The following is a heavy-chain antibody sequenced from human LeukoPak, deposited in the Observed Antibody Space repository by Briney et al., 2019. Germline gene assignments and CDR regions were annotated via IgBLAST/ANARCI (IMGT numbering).Heavy chain of an antibody. CDR2: IRYDGSNK. CDR1: GFTFSSYG. V-gene: IGHV3-30*02. J-gene: IGHJ4*02. D-gene: IGHD3-22*01. Sequence: AGGSLRLSCAASGFTFSSYGMHWVRQAPGKGLEWVAFIRYDGSNKYYADSVKGRFTISRDNSKNTLYLQMNSLRAEDTAVYYCAKDRTYYYDSSGYYFDYWGQGTLVTVSS. CDR3: AKDRTYYYDSSGYYFDY.